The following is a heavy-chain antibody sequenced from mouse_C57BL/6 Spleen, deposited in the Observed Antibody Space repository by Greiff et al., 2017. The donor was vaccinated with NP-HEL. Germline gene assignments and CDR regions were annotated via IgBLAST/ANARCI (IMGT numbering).Heavy chain of an antibody. D-gene: IGHD2-5*01. CDR1: GFSFNTYA. Sequence: EVKLMESGGGLVQPKGSLKLSCAASGFSFNTYAMNWVRQAPGKGLEWVARIRSKSNNYATYYADSVKDRFTISRDDSESMLYLQMNNLKTEDTAMYYCVRQYSNLPLDYWGQGTSVTVSS. V-gene: IGHV10-1*01. CDR2: IRSKSNNYAT. J-gene: IGHJ4*01. CDR3: VRQYSNLPLDY.